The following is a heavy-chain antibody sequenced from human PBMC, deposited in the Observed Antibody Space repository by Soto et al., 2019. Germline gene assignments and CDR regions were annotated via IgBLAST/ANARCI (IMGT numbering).Heavy chain of an antibody. CDR1: GYSFTSYW. D-gene: IGHD2-2*01. CDR2: IYPGDSDT. J-gene: IGHJ6*03. Sequence: GESLKISCKGSGYSFTSYWIGWVRQMPGKGLEWMGIIYPGDSDTRYSPSFQGQVTISADKSISTAYLQWSGLKASDTAMYYCARLHPVVPAAMNYMDVWGKGTTVTVSS. CDR3: ARLHPVVPAAMNYMDV. V-gene: IGHV5-51*01.